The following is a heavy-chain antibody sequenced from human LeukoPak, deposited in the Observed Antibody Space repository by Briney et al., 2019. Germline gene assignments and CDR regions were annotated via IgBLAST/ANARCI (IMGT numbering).Heavy chain of an antibody. J-gene: IGHJ4*02. CDR1: GDSVSSNSAA. V-gene: IGHV6-1*01. CDR3: ARVATVVTPGGFDY. CDR2: TYYRSKWYN. Sequence: SQTLSLTCAISGDSVSSNSAAWNWIRQSPSRGLGWLGRTYYRSKWYNDYAVSVKSRITINPDTSKNQFSLQLNSVTPEDTAVYYCARVATVVTPGGFDYWGQGTLVTVSS. D-gene: IGHD4-23*01.